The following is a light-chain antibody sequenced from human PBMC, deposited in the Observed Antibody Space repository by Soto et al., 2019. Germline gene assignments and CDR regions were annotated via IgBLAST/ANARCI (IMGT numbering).Light chain of an antibody. V-gene: IGKV3-15*01. Sequence: IVGTESRARRSVSPGARATLSCRARQSVSIKLAWYHQKPGQTPSLLIYYTSTRATSIPPRISSSSSATEYSLTISSLQSEDFSVYYCQQYNNCPPITFGQGTRLEIK. CDR1: QSVSIK. CDR3: QQYNNCPPIT. J-gene: IGKJ5*01. CDR2: YTS.